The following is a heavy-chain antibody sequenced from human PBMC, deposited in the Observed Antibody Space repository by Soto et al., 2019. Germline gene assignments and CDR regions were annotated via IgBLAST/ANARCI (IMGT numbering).Heavy chain of an antibody. J-gene: IGHJ3*02. V-gene: IGHV3-66*01. CDR1: GFTVSSNY. Sequence: GGSLRLSCAASGFTVSSNYMSWVRQAPGRGLEWVSVIYSSGSTYYPDSVKGKLTISRDNSKNTVYLQMNSVRAEDTAVYYCARGDDSGTYHYSWAFDIWGQGTMVTVSS. D-gene: IGHD3-22*01. CDR3: ARGDDSGTYHYSWAFDI. CDR2: IYSSGST.